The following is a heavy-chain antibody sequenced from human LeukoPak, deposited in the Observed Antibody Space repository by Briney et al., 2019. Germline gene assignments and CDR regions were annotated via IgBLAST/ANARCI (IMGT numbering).Heavy chain of an antibody. V-gene: IGHV1-2*02. CDR2: IHAGTGDT. J-gene: IGHJ4*02. Sequence: ASVTVSCKASGYTFTGHYMHWVRQAPGKGLEWMGWIHAGTGDTNYAQKLQGRVTMTRDTSINTLYMELNRLTSDDTAVYFCARDENWGPDYWGQGTLVTVSS. CDR1: GYTFTGHY. D-gene: IGHD7-27*01. CDR3: ARDENWGPDY.